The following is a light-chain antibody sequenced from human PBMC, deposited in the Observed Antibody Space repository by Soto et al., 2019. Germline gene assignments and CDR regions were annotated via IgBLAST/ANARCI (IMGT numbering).Light chain of an antibody. V-gene: IGKV3-20*01. CDR2: GAS. CDR1: QSVSSSY. J-gene: IGKJ2*01. Sequence: EIVLTQSPVTLSLSPGERATLSCRASQSVSSSYLAWYQQKPGQAPRLLIYGASSRASAIPDRFSGSGSGTDFTLTISRLEPEDFAVYYCQQFGSSLYTFGQGTKLEIK. CDR3: QQFGSSLYT.